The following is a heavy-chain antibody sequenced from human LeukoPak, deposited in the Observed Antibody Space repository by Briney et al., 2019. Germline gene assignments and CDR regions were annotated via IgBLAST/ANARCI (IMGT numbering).Heavy chain of an antibody. CDR2: ISGSGGST. Sequence: GGSLRLSCAASGFTFSSYAISWVRQAPGKGLEWVSAISGSGGSTYYADSVKGRFTISRDNSKNTLYLQMNSLRAEDTAVYYCATEVITMVRGSKSDYWGQGTLVTVSS. D-gene: IGHD3-10*01. J-gene: IGHJ4*02. CDR1: GFTFSSYA. CDR3: ATEVITMVRGSKSDY. V-gene: IGHV3-23*01.